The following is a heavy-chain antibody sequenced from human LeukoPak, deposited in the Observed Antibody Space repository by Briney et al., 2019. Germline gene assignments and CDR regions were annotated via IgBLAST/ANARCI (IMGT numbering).Heavy chain of an antibody. CDR3: ARDRVLGSGSSDS. CDR1: GFVFSSHW. Sequence: GGSLRLSCAASGFVFSSHWMHWVRQAPGKGLVWVARVRGEGEDINYADSVRGRSTIYRDNAKNKVYLQMNSLQVDDTAVYFCARDRVLGSGSSDSWGQGTLVTVST. J-gene: IGHJ5*01. V-gene: IGHV3-74*01. CDR2: VRGEGEDI. D-gene: IGHD3-10*01.